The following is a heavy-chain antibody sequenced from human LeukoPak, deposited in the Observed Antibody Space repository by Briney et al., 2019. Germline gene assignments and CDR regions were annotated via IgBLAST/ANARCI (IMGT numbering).Heavy chain of an antibody. CDR3: ARAHRAYYGSGSYGY. J-gene: IGHJ4*02. V-gene: IGHV3-30*04. D-gene: IGHD3-10*01. CDR1: GFTLSSYA. Sequence: PGGSLRLSCAASGFTLSSYAMHWVRQAPGKGLEWVAVISYDGSNKYYADSMKGRFTISRDNSKNTLYLQMNSLRAEDTAVYYCARAHRAYYGSGSYGYWGQGTLVTVSS. CDR2: ISYDGSNK.